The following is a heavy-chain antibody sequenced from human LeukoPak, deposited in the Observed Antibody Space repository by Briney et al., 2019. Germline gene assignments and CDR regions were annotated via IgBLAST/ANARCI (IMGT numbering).Heavy chain of an antibody. D-gene: IGHD3-22*01. V-gene: IGHV3-9*01. Sequence: GGSLRLSCAASGFTFDDYAMHWVRQAPGKGLEWVSGISWNSGSIGYADSVKGRFTISRDNAKNSLYLQMNSLRAEDTALYYCAKSVSSGYLAPFDYWGQGTLVTVSS. J-gene: IGHJ4*02. CDR2: ISWNSGSI. CDR1: GFTFDDYA. CDR3: AKSVSSGYLAPFDY.